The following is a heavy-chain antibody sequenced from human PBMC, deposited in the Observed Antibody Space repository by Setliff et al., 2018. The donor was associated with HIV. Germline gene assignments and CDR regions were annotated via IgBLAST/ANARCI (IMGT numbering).Heavy chain of an antibody. J-gene: IGHJ4*02. D-gene: IGHD2-21*02. CDR2: GYYSGIT. Sequence: TLSLTCTVSGGYMSGYYWSWIRQPPGKGLEWIGCGYYSGITHYDPSLKSRVSISVDASKNQFSLRLNSVTVADTAVYFCARSSRGSLRDLDYWGPGTLVTVS. CDR1: GGYMSGYY. V-gene: IGHV4-59*08. CDR3: ARSSRGSLRDLDY.